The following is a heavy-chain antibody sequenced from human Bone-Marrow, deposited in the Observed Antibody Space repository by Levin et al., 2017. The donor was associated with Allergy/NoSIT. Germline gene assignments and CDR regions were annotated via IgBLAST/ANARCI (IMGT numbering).Heavy chain of an antibody. V-gene: IGHV4-30-4*01. CDR3: ARGGPLGFCITDCGLDV. Sequence: SETLSLTCSVSGASASSDEYYWSWIRQSPGRGLEWIGSFYSDGNSYHNPSLKSRVITSLDTSKNQLSLRLTSVTAADTAVYYCARGGPLGFCITDCGLDVWGQGTTVIVSS. D-gene: IGHD2-15*01. CDR2: FYSDGNS. J-gene: IGHJ6*02. CDR1: GASASSDEYY.